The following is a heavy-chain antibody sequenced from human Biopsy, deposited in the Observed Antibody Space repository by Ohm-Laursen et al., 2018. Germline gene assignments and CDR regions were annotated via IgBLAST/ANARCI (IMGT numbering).Heavy chain of an antibody. CDR2: IYYTGHT. CDR1: GGSIKSYY. D-gene: IGHD7-27*01. CDR3: ARLTGDPSY. J-gene: IGHJ4*02. V-gene: IGHV4-59*01. Sequence: SETLSLTCTVSGGSIKSYYWNWIRQSPGKGLEWIGFIYYTGHTNYNPSLKSRATISVDTSKNQFSLKVISVTAADTAVCYCARLTGDPSYWGQGILVTVSS.